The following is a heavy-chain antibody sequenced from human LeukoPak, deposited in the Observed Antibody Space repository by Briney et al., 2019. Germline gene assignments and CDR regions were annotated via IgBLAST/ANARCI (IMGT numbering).Heavy chain of an antibody. V-gene: IGHV3-30*02. CDR3: AKDQDVIVGATQHGHLHD. CDR1: GITFRNYA. D-gene: IGHD1-26*01. Sequence: PGGSLRPSCAVSGITFRNYAMGCVRQGPGKGLEWVAFIKYDGTNKWFADSVKGRFTISRDNSKNTLYLQMNSLRAEDTALYYCAKDQDVIVGATQHGHLHDWGKGTLVTVSS. CDR2: IKYDGTNK. J-gene: IGHJ4*02.